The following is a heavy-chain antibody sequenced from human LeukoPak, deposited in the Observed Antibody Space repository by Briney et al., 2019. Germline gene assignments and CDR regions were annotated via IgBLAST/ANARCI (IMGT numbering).Heavy chain of an antibody. J-gene: IGHJ4*02. CDR2: IYHSGST. D-gene: IGHD2-21*02. CDR3: ARGDHLGTANYFDY. V-gene: IGHV4-30-2*01. Sequence: PSETLSLTCAVSGGSISSGGSSWSWIRQPPGKGLEWIGYIYHSGSTYYNPSLKSRVTISVDRSKNQFSLKLSSVTAADTAVYYCARGDHLGTANYFDYWGQGTLVTVSS. CDR1: GGSISSGGSS.